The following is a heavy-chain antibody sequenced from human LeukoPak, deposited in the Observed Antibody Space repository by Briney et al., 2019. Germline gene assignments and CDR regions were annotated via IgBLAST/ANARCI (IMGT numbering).Heavy chain of an antibody. V-gene: IGHV4-34*01. Sequence: SETLSLTCAVYGGSFSGYYWSWIRQPPGKGLEWIGEINHSGSTNYNPSLKSRVTISVDTSKNQFSLKLSSVTAADTAVYYCASLAHDYVWGSYPYWSQGTLVTVSS. CDR1: GGSFSGYY. CDR2: INHSGST. D-gene: IGHD3-16*02. J-gene: IGHJ4*02. CDR3: ASLAHDYVWGSYPY.